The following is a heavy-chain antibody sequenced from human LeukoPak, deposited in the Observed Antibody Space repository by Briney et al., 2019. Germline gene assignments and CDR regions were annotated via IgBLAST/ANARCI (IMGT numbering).Heavy chain of an antibody. CDR3: AKDRGSGSYCRRSCDY. V-gene: IGHV3-48*04. Sequence: PGGSLRLSCAASGFTFSSYNMNWVRKAPGKGLGWVSYISSSSSTIYYANSVKGRFTISRDNAKNSLYLQMNSLRAEDTAVYYCAKDRGSGSYCRRSCDYWGQGTLVTVSS. D-gene: IGHD1-26*01. CDR1: GFTFSSYN. CDR2: ISSSSSTI. J-gene: IGHJ4*02.